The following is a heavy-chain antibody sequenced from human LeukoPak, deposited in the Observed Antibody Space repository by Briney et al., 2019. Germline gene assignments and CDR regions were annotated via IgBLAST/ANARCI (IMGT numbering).Heavy chain of an antibody. D-gene: IGHD6-13*01. Sequence: PSETLSLTCTVSGDSISTSNSYWGWIRQPPGKGLEWIGSIYYSGNTYYNASLKSRVTISVDTSKNQFFLKLSSVTAADTAVYYCARLLAAAGTFDYWGQGTLVTVSS. V-gene: IGHV4-39*07. J-gene: IGHJ4*02. CDR3: ARLLAAAGTFDY. CDR2: IYYSGNT. CDR1: GDSISTSNSY.